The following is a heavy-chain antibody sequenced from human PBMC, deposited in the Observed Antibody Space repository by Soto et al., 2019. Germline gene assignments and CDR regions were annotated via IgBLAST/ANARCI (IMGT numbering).Heavy chain of an antibody. CDR3: ARGWGVIGDNAFDI. D-gene: IGHD3-10*01. CDR2: MNPNSGNT. Sequence: ASVKVSCKASGYTFTSYDINWVRQATGQGLEWMGWMNPNSGNTGYAQKFQGRVTMTRNTSISTAYMELSSLRSEDTAVYYCARGWGVIGDNAFDIWGQGTMVTVSS. V-gene: IGHV1-8*01. CDR1: GYTFTSYD. J-gene: IGHJ3*02.